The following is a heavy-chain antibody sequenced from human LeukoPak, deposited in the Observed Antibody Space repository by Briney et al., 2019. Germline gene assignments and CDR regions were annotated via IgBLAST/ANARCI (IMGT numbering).Heavy chain of an antibody. Sequence: GGSLRLSCAASGFTLSSYGMHWVRQAPGKGLEWVAVIWYDGSNKYYADSVKGRFTISRDNSKNTLYLQMNSLRAEDTAVYYCARPCWTVPAAPLDYWGQGTLVTVSS. CDR1: GFTLSSYG. CDR2: IWYDGSNK. V-gene: IGHV3-33*01. J-gene: IGHJ4*02. CDR3: ARPCWTVPAAPLDY. D-gene: IGHD2-2*01.